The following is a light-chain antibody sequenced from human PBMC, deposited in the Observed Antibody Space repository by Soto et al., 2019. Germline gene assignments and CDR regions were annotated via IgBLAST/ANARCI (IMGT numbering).Light chain of an antibody. V-gene: IGKV1-6*01. CDR2: AAS. J-gene: IGKJ1*01. CDR3: QQSYNTPRT. CDR1: QAIRND. Sequence: AIQMTQSPSSLSASVGDRFIMTCRASQAIRNDLGWYQQKPGKAPNLLISAASTLQSGVPSRFSGSGSGTDFTLTITSLQPEDFATYYCQQSYNTPRTFGQGTKVDIK.